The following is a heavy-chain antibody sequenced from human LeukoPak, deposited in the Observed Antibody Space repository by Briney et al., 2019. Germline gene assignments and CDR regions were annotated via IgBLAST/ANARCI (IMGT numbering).Heavy chain of an antibody. V-gene: IGHV1-24*01. D-gene: IGHD6-13*01. J-gene: IGHJ6*03. Sequence: GASVKVSCKVSGYTLTELSMHWVRQAPGKGLEWMGGFDPEDGETIYAQKFQGRVTITADKSTSTAYMELSSLRSEDTAVYYCARATGEYSSSWYRDSGVYYYYYMDAWGKGTTVTVSS. CDR1: GYTLTELS. CDR3: ARATGEYSSSWYRDSGVYYYYYMDA. CDR2: FDPEDGET.